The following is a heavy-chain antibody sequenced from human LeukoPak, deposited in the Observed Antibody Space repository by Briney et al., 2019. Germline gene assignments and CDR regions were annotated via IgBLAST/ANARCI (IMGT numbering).Heavy chain of an antibody. V-gene: IGHV3-23*01. CDR2: ISGGGVT. Sequence: GGSLRLSCAASGFTFNKNGMIWVRQAPGKGLEWVSAISGGGVTFYSDSVKGRFTISRDNSRNTLYLQMSSLRPEDTAVYYCTKWSGFGDDWGQGTLVTVSS. CDR1: GFTFNKNG. CDR3: TKWSGFGDD. J-gene: IGHJ4*02. D-gene: IGHD3-10*01.